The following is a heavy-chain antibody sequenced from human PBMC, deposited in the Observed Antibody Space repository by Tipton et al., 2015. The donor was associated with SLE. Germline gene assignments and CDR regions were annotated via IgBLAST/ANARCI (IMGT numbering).Heavy chain of an antibody. D-gene: IGHD6-19*01. J-gene: IGHJ2*01. V-gene: IGHV4-59*04. CDR2: IYHSGST. CDR3: ARGKGSSSGWPWYFDL. Sequence: TLSLTCTVSGGSTRSYYWSWIRQPPGKGLEWIGSIYHSGSTYYNPSLKSRVTISVDTSKNQFSLKLSSVTAADTAVYYCARGKGSSSGWPWYFDLWGRGTLVTVSS. CDR1: GGSTRSYY.